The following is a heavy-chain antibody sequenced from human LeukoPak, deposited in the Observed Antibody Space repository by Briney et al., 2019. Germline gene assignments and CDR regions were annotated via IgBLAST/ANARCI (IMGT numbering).Heavy chain of an antibody. Sequence: ASVKVSCKASGGTFSSYAISWVRQAPGQGLEWMGWISAYNGNTNYAQKLQGRVTMTTDTSTSTAYMELRSLTFDDTAVYYCARASQIQPSHVAFNYWGQGTLVTVSS. CDR3: ARASQIQPSHVAFNY. J-gene: IGHJ4*02. CDR1: GGTFSSYA. D-gene: IGHD5-18*01. V-gene: IGHV1-18*01. CDR2: ISAYNGNT.